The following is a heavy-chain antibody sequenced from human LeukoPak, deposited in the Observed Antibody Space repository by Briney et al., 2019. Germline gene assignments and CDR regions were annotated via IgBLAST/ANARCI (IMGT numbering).Heavy chain of an antibody. CDR1: GFTFDDYG. J-gene: IGHJ4*02. Sequence: GGSLRLSCAASGFTFDDYGLSWVRQAPGKGLEWVSGINWNGGSTGYADSVKGRFTISRDNAKNSLYLQMNSLRAEDTAVYYCARDWREEYGSGSYYKYWGQGTLVTVSS. V-gene: IGHV3-20*04. CDR3: ARDWREEYGSGSYYKY. CDR2: INWNGGST. D-gene: IGHD3-10*01.